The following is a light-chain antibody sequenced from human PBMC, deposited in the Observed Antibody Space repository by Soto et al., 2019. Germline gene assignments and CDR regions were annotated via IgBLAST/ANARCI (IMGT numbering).Light chain of an antibody. V-gene: IGKV3-20*01. CDR1: QIVSSTY. CDR3: QQYGSSPYT. J-gene: IGKJ2*01. Sequence: EIVLTQSPGTLSLSPGERATLSCRASQIVSSTYVAWHQHKPGQAPRLLIFGASSRATGILDRFSGSGSGTDFTLTISRLEPEDFAVYYCQQYGSSPYTFGQGTKLEMK. CDR2: GAS.